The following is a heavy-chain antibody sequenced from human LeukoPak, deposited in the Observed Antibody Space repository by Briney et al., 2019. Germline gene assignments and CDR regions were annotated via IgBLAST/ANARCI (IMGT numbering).Heavy chain of an antibody. CDR3: ARALHWGHSSTWSNGFDP. D-gene: IGHD6-13*01. J-gene: IGHJ5*02. Sequence: ASVKVSCKASGYTFTSYDINWVRQATGQGLEWMGWMNPNSGYTGYAQKFQGRVTMTRNTSISTAYMELSSLRSEDTAVYYCARALHWGHSSTWSNGFDPWGQGTLVTVSS. CDR1: GYTFTSYD. CDR2: MNPNSGYT. V-gene: IGHV1-8*01.